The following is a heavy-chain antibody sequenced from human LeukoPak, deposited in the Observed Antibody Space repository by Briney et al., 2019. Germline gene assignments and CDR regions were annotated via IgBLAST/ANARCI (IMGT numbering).Heavy chain of an antibody. V-gene: IGHV3-7*01. Sequence: PSETLSLTCTVSGGSISSYYWSWIRQAPGKGLEWVANIKQDGSAKNYGDSVKGRFTISRDNAKNSLYLQMNSLRAEDTAVYYCASLVGATVDDYWGQGTLVTVSS. J-gene: IGHJ4*02. CDR2: IKQDGSAK. CDR3: ASLVGATVDDY. CDR1: GGSISSYY. D-gene: IGHD1-26*01.